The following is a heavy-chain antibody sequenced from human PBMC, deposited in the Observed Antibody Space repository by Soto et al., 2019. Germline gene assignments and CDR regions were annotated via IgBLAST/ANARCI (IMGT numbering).Heavy chain of an antibody. J-gene: IGHJ4*02. CDR3: ARLSGYDPAGAADK. V-gene: IGHV4-30-4*01. CDR1: GASVSSAEHY. D-gene: IGHD5-12*01. CDR2: TYYSGGS. Sequence: QVQLQESGPGLVKASQTLSLTCTLSGASVSSAEHYWSWIRQPPGKCLEWIGYTYYSGGSYYNASLQRRVSISVDTSQTQFSLKLTSVTAADTAVYYCARLSGYDPAGAADKWGPGILVSVSS.